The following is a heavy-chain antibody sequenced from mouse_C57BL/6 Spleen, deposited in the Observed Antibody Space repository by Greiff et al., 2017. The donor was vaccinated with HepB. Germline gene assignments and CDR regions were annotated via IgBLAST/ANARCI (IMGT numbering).Heavy chain of an antibody. V-gene: IGHV1-7*01. Sequence: QVHVKHSGAELAKPGASVKLSCKASGYTFTSYWMHWVNQRPGQGLEWIGYINPSSGYTKYNQKFKDKATLTADKSSSTAYMQLSSLTYEDSAVYYCARRSLLWDYFDYWGQGTTLTVSS. D-gene: IGHD2-1*01. CDR2: INPSSGYT. CDR3: ARRSLLWDYFDY. CDR1: GYTFTSYW. J-gene: IGHJ2*01.